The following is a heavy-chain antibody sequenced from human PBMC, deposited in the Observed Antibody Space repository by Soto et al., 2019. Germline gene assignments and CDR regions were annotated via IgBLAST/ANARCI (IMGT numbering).Heavy chain of an antibody. D-gene: IGHD7-27*01. J-gene: IGHJ4*02. CDR1: GFSFSSYA. Sequence: QVQLVESGGGVVQPGRSLRLSCAASGFSFSSYAMHWVRQAPGKGLERVALISYDGGNKYYADSVKGRFTISRDNSKNTLYLLINSLRSDDTGIFYCARGHGLGWGLGTLVTVSA. CDR2: ISYDGGNK. V-gene: IGHV3-30-3*01. CDR3: ARGHGLG.